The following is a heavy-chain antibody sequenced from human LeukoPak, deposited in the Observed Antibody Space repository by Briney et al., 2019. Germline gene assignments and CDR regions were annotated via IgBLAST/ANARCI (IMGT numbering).Heavy chain of an antibody. CDR1: GFTFSSYA. V-gene: IGHV3-23*01. D-gene: IGHD3-10*01. CDR3: AKNLITMVRGVNTAFDY. Sequence: PGGSLRLSCAASGFTFSSYAMSWVRQAPGKGLEWVSAISGSGGSTYYADSVKGRFTISRDNSKNTLYLQMNSLRAEDTAVYYCAKNLITMVRGVNTAFDYWGQGTLVTVSS. CDR2: ISGSGGST. J-gene: IGHJ4*02.